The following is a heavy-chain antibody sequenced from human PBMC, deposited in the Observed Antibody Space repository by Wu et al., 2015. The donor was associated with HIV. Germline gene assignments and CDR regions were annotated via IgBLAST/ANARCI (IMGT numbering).Heavy chain of an antibody. CDR2: VIPMFSTS. D-gene: IGHD6-13*01. CDR3: MRGQQLLDQ. CDR1: GGTFDNYA. J-gene: IGHJ4*02. V-gene: IGHV1-69*13. Sequence: QVQLVQSGAEVKKPGSSVKISCKTSGGTFDNYAINWVRQAPGQGLEWVGRVIPMFSTSDYARKLQGRVTITADGSTNTVSLELRRLISHDTALYFCMRGQQLLDQWGQGTLITVSS.